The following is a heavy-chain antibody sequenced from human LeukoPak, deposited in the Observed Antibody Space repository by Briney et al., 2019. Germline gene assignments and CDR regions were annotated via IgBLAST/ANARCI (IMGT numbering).Heavy chain of an antibody. CDR2: IKQDGSEK. CDR3: ARAGGYASSWAY. V-gene: IGHV3-7*01. J-gene: IGHJ4*02. CDR1: GFTFSSYW. Sequence: GGSLRLSCAASGFTFSSYWMSWVRQAPGKGLEWVANIKQDGSEKNYVESVKGRFTIFRDNAKNSLDMQMNSLRGEDTAVYYCARAGGYASSWAYWGQGTLVTVSS. D-gene: IGHD5-12*01.